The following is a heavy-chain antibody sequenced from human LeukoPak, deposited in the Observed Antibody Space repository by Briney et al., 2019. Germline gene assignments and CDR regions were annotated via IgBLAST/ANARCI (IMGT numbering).Heavy chain of an antibody. CDR2: IYTSGST. CDR3: ARAQPQSGYYDFDY. CDR1: GGSISSGSYY. Sequence: PSQTLSLTCTVSGGSISSGSYYWSWIRQPAGKGLEWIGRIYTSGSTNYNPSLKSRVTISVDTSKNQFSLKLSSVTAADTAVYYCARAQPQSGYYDFDYWGQGTLVTVSS. V-gene: IGHV4-61*02. J-gene: IGHJ4*02. D-gene: IGHD3-10*01.